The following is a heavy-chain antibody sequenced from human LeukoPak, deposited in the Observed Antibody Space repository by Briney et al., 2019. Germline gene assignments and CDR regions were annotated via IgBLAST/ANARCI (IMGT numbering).Heavy chain of an antibody. V-gene: IGHV3-73*01. CDR1: GFTFSGSA. CDR3: TRHSNILTGLDY. J-gene: IGHJ4*02. CDR2: IRSKANSYAT. D-gene: IGHD3-9*01. Sequence: GGSLRLSCAASGFTFSGSAMHWVRQASGKGLEWAGRIRSKANSYATAYAASVKGRFTISRDDSKNTAYLQMNSLKTEDTAVYYCTRHSNILTGLDYWGQGTLVTVSS.